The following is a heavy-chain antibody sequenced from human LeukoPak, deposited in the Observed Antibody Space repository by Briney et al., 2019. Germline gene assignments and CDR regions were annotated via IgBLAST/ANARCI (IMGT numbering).Heavy chain of an antibody. Sequence: GGSLRLSCAASGFTFSSFWMHWVRQAPGKGLVWVSRIESDGSTNYADSVKGRFTISRDNAKNTVSLQMDSLRVEDTGVYYCARAPSEIGGYYPEYFRHWGQGTLVTVSS. J-gene: IGHJ1*01. D-gene: IGHD3-22*01. CDR2: IESDGST. CDR1: GFTFSSFW. V-gene: IGHV3-74*01. CDR3: ARAPSEIGGYYPEYFRH.